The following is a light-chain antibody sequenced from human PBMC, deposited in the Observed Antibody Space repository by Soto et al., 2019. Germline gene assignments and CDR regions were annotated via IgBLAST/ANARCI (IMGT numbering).Light chain of an antibody. CDR3: QQYNNWPFIT. CDR2: GAS. CDR1: QSVRGN. J-gene: IGKJ5*01. V-gene: IGKV3-15*01. Sequence: EVVLTQSPDTLSLSPGGTATLSCRASQSVRGNLAWYQQKPGQSPRLLIYGASSRATGIPARFSGSGSGTEFTLTISSLQSEDFAVYYCQQYNNWPFITFGQGTRLEIK.